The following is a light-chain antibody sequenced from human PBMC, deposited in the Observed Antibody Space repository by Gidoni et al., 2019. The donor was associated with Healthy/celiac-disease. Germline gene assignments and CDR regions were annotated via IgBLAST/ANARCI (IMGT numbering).Light chain of an antibody. Sequence: QSVLTQPPSGSGAPGQRGTISCTGSSSTIGAVYDVHWYQQLPGTAPKLLLYGTSNRPSGVPDRFSGSKSGTSSSLAITGLQAEDEADYYCQSYDSSLSGWVFGGGTKLTVL. V-gene: IGLV1-40*01. CDR2: GTS. CDR1: SSTIGAVYD. J-gene: IGLJ3*02. CDR3: QSYDSSLSGWV.